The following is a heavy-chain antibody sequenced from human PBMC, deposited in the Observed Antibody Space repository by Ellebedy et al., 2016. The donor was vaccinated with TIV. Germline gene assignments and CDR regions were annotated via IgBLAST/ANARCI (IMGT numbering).Heavy chain of an antibody. Sequence: PGGSLRLSCAASGFTFSIYAMGWVRQAPGKGLEWVSTISRNGGGTYYAGSVEGRFTISRDNSNNPLWLQMSGLRAEDTARYFCAKDLGIERQWGFDYWGQGTLVTVSS. CDR2: ISRNGGGT. CDR1: GFTFSIYA. V-gene: IGHV3-23*01. D-gene: IGHD1-26*01. CDR3: AKDLGIERQWGFDY. J-gene: IGHJ4*02.